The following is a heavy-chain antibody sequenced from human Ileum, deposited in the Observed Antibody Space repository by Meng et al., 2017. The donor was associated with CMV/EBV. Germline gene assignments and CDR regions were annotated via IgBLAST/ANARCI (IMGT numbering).Heavy chain of an antibody. J-gene: IGHJ4*02. Sequence: ETCATLPLSCAFYACASRKSYWNWIRQPPGKGLEWIGEINHSGSTNHNPSLESRVTISVDTSNNQLSLKLSSVTAADTAVYYFARXYSSPWYTSNWGFDYWGQGALVTVSS. V-gene: IGHV4-34*01. CDR1: ACASRKSY. CDR3: ARXYSSPWYTSNWGFDY. D-gene: IGHD6-19*01. CDR2: INHSGST.